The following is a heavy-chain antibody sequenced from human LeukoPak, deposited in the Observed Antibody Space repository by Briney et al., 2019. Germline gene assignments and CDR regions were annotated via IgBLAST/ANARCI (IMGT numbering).Heavy chain of an antibody. CDR3: ARETGSGYPEGYYYMDV. D-gene: IGHD3-22*01. CDR1: GGSISSGSYY. Sequence: KPSETLSLTCTVSGGSISSGSYYWSWIRQPAGKGLEWIGRIYTSGSTNYNPSLKSRVTISVDTSKNQFSLKLSSVTAADTAVYYCARETGSGYPEGYYYMDVWGKGTTVTVSS. CDR2: IYTSGST. J-gene: IGHJ6*03. V-gene: IGHV4-61*02.